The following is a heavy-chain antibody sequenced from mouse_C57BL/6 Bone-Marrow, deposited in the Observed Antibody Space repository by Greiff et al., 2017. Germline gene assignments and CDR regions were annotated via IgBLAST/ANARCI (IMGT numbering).Heavy chain of an antibody. CDR2: INPYNGGT. CDR1: GYTFTDYY. J-gene: IGHJ3*01. CDR3: ARETYDGSFAY. D-gene: IGHD2-3*01. V-gene: IGHV1-19*01. Sequence: EVQLQQSGPVLVKPGASVKMSCKASGYTFTDYYMNWVKQSHGKSLEWIGVINPYNGGTSYNQKFKGKDTLTVDKSSSTAYMELNSLTSEDSAVYYCARETYDGSFAYWGQGTLVTVSA.